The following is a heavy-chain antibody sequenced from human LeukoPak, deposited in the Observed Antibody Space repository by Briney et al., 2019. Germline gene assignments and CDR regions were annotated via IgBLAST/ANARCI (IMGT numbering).Heavy chain of an antibody. Sequence: SETLSLTCAVYGGSFSGYYWSWIRQPPGKGLEWIGEINHSGSTNYNPSLKSRVTISVDTSKNQFSLKLSSVTAADTAVYYCARVTKSRYDRSGQLDYWGQGTLVTVSS. CDR1: GGSFSGYY. D-gene: IGHD3-22*01. J-gene: IGHJ4*02. V-gene: IGHV4-34*01. CDR3: ARVTKSRYDRSGQLDY. CDR2: INHSGST.